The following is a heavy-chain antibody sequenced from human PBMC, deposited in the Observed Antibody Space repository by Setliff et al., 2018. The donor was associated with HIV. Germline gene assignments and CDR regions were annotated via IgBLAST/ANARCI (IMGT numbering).Heavy chain of an antibody. CDR1: GYTLTEVS. CDR2: FDPEDDET. V-gene: IGHV1-24*01. CDR3: AKDAWASYYFDY. D-gene: IGHD6-6*01. Sequence: GASVKVSCKVSGYTLTEVSIHWVRQAPGKGLEWMGGFDPEDDETVYAQKFQGRVTMTRNTSISTAYMELSSLRSEDTAVYYCAKDAWASYYFDYWGQGTLVTVSS. J-gene: IGHJ4*02.